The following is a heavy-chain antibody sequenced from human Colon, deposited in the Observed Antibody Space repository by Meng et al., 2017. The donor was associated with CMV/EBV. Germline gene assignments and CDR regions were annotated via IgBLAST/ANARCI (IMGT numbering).Heavy chain of an antibody. CDR2: MDPTTGRT. J-gene: IGHJ1*01. V-gene: IGHV1-2*02. CDR3: ASHSSYVWGSHH. CDR1: GYSFTGYY. Sequence: QVHAVQSGAEVRMPGASVKVSCKASGYSFTGYYIHWVRQAPGQGLEWMGWMDPTTGRTDYAQKFQGTVTMTRDTSISTAYLELSRLTSDDTAVYYCASHSSYVWGSHHWGQGTLVTVSS. D-gene: IGHD3-16*01.